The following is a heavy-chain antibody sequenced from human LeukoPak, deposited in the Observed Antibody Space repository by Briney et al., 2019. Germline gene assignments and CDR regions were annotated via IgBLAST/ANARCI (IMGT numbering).Heavy chain of an antibody. Sequence: GGSLRLSCAASGFTFSGYSINWVRQAPGKGLEWVSSISSSSSYIYYADSLKGRFTISRDNAKNSLYLQMNSLRAEDTAVYYCARGGGSPADYYYMDVWGKGTTVTVSS. V-gene: IGHV3-21*01. CDR1: GFTFSGYS. CDR2: ISSSSSYI. CDR3: ARGGGSPADYYYMDV. J-gene: IGHJ6*03. D-gene: IGHD3-10*01.